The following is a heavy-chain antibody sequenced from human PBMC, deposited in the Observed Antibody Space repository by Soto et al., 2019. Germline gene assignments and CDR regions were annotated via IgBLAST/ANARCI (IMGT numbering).Heavy chain of an antibody. D-gene: IGHD7-27*01. J-gene: IGHJ6*02. CDR2: IIPIFGTA. CDR3: ARDNPNWQRKSYYYSGMAV. Sequence: VKVTSEARRVALSCCASRSARQSTGQGLVWMGRIIPIFGTANYAEKFQGRVTITADESTSTAYMELSSLRSEDTAVYYCARDNPNWQRKSYYYSGMAVWGQGTSVTVSS. CDR1: RVALSCCA. V-gene: IGHV1-69*15.